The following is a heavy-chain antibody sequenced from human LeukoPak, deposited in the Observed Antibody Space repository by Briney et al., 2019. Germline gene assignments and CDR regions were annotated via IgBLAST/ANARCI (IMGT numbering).Heavy chain of an antibody. CDR1: GFTFSSYW. D-gene: IGHD3-3*01. J-gene: IGHJ5*02. V-gene: IGHV3-7*01. CDR2: IKQDGSEK. CDR3: ARVWNDFWSGYYPNNWFDP. Sequence: GGSLRLSCAASGFTFSSYWMSWVRQAPGKGLEWVANIKQDGSEKYYVDSVKGRFTISRDNAKNSLYLQMNSLRAEDTAVYYCARVWNDFWSGYYPNNWFDPWGQGTLVTVSS.